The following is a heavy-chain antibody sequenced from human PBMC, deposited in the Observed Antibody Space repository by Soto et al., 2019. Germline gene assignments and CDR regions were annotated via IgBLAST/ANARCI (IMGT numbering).Heavy chain of an antibody. CDR3: AKDIGGGMVRGARHYYYGMDV. J-gene: IGHJ6*02. CDR2: ISYDGSNK. CDR1: GFTFSSYG. V-gene: IGHV3-30*18. Sequence: QVQLVESGGGVVQPGRSLRLSCAASGFTFSSYGMHWVRQAPGKGLEWVAVISYDGSNKYYADSVKGRFTISRDHSKNTLYLQMNSLRAEDTAVYYCAKDIGGGMVRGARHYYYGMDVWGQGTTVTVSS. D-gene: IGHD3-10*01.